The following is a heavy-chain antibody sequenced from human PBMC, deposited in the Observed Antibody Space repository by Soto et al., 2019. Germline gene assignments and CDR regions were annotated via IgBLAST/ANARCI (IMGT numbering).Heavy chain of an antibody. J-gene: IGHJ3*02. D-gene: IGHD6-19*01. V-gene: IGHV1-2*04. CDR2: INPNSGGT. CDR3: ARDRAVADTAFDI. CDR1: GNTFTCYY. Sequence: ASVKVSCKPSGNTFTCYYMHWVRQAPGQGLEWMGCINPNSGGTNYAQKFQGWVTMTRDTSISTAYMELSRLRSDDTAVYYCARDRAVADTAFDIWGQGTMVTVSS.